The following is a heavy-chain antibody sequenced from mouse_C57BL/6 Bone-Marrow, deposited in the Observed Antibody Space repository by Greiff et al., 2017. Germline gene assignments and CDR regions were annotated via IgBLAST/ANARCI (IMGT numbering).Heavy chain of an antibody. V-gene: IGHV5-16*01. CDR2: INYDSSST. CDR1: GFTFSDYY. CDR3: AREAAGDYYSIDY. D-gene: IGHD6-1*01. Sequence: EVKLMESVGGLVKPGSSMKLSCTASGFTFSDYYMAWVRQVPEKGLEWVGNINYDSSSTYYPDSLQSRFIISRDNANNNLYLQMSILSSEDTATYYCAREAAGDYYSIDYWCRGTSVTVSS. J-gene: IGHJ4*01.